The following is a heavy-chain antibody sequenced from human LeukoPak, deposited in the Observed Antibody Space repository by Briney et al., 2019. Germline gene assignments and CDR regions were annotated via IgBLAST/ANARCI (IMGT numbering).Heavy chain of an antibody. CDR2: IKQDGSEK. Sequence: SGGSLRLSCAASGFTFSSYWMSWVRQAPGKGLEWVANIKQDGSEKYYVDSVKGRFTISRDNAKNSLYLQMNSLRAEDTAVYYCARDREVGATYFDYWGQGTLVTVSS. CDR3: ARDREVGATYFDY. V-gene: IGHV3-7*01. D-gene: IGHD1-26*01. J-gene: IGHJ4*02. CDR1: GFTFSSYW.